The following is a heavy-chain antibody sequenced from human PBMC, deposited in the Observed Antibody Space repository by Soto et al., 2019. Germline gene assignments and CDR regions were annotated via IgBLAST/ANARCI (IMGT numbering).Heavy chain of an antibody. D-gene: IGHD6-19*01. Sequence: SSETLSLTCTVSGGSISSYYWSWIRQPPGQGLEWIGYIYYSGSTKYNPSLKSRVTISVDTSKSQFSLKLSSVTAADTAVYYCARNWAVAGNNHYYYGMDVWGQGTTVTVSS. CDR1: GGSISSYY. CDR3: ARNWAVAGNNHYYYGMDV. J-gene: IGHJ6*02. CDR2: IYYSGST. V-gene: IGHV4-59*01.